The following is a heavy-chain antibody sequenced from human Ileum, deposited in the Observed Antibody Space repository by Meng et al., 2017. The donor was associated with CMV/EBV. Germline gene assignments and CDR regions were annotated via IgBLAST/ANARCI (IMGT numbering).Heavy chain of an antibody. CDR2: IKPNSGGT. J-gene: IGHJ4*02. CDR3: ARYSSSSSGGFDY. CDR1: GYTFTGYY. D-gene: IGHD6-6*01. Sequence: ASVKVSCKASGYTFTGYYMHWVRQAPGQGLEWMGWIKPNSGGTNYAQKFQGRVTMTRDTSIRTAYMELSRLRSDDTAVYDCARYSSSSSGGFDYWGQGTLVTVSS. V-gene: IGHV1-2*02.